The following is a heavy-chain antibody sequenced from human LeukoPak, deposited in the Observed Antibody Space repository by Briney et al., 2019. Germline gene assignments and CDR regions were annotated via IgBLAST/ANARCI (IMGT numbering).Heavy chain of an antibody. J-gene: IGHJ4*02. V-gene: IGHV3-21*01. CDR3: AREEDCSSTSCYSDFDY. CDR1: GFTFSSYS. CDR2: ISSSSSYI. Sequence: PGGSLRLSCAASGFTFSSYSMNWVRQVPGKGLEWVSSISSSSSYIYYADSVKGRFTISRDNAKNSLYLQMNSLRAEDTAVYYCAREEDCSSTSCYSDFDYWGQGTLVTVSS. D-gene: IGHD2-2*01.